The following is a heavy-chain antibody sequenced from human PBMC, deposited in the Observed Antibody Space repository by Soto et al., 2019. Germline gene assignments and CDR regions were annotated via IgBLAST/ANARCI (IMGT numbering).Heavy chain of an antibody. D-gene: IGHD3-3*01. CDR1: GGSISSYY. CDR2: IYYSGST. CDR3: ARGTRITIFGVGFDY. J-gene: IGHJ4*02. Sequence: SETLSLTCTVSGGSISSYYWSWIRKPPGKGLEWIGYIYYSGSTDYNPSLKSRVTISVDTSKNQFSLKLSSVTVADTAVYYCARGTRITIFGVGFDYWGQGTLVTVSS. V-gene: IGHV4-59*01.